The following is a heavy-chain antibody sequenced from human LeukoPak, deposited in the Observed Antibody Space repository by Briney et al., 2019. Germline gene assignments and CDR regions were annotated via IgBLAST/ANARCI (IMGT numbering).Heavy chain of an antibody. CDR2: IYLYGTT. CDR3: VRHSSISYRFFDS. V-gene: IGHV4-4*02. J-gene: IGHJ4*02. CDR1: AGSISSSSW. D-gene: IGHD6-13*01. Sequence: SETLSLTCSVSAGSISSSSWWSWVRQSPVKGLEWIGEIYLYGTTNYNPSLKSRVTMSVDRSKNQFSLKLTSVTAADTAVYYCVRHSSISYRFFDSWGQGTLVTVSS.